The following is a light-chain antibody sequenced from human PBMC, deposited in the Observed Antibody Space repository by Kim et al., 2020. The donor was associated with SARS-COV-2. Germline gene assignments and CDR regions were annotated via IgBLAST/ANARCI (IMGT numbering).Light chain of an antibody. CDR1: SSDVGGYND. CDR3: SSYTSSSTLV. CDR2: DVS. Sequence: GPPTTLYCTGTSSDVGGYNDVSWYQQQPGKAPKLMIYDVSNRPPGVSNRFSGSKSGNTASLTISRLQAEDEADYYRSSYTSSSTLVFGGGTQLTVL. V-gene: IGLV2-14*03. J-gene: IGLJ2*01.